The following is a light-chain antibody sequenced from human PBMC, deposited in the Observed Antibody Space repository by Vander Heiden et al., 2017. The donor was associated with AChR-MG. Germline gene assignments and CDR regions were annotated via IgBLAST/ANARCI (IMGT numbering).Light chain of an antibody. J-gene: IGLJ3*02. CDR3: TSFTTTTTLGV. CDR1: SSDIGAYNY. Sequence: QSALTQPASVSGSPGQSITISCTVASSDIGAYNYVSWYQQHPGKAPKLLSYDVSNRPSGVSNRFSASKSGNTASLTISGLQAEDEADYYGTSFTTTTTLGVFGGGSKLTVL. CDR2: DVS. V-gene: IGLV2-14*03.